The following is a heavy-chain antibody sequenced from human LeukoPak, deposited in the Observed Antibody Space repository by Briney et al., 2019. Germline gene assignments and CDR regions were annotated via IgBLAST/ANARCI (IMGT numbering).Heavy chain of an antibody. CDR1: GFTFSSYW. J-gene: IGHJ5*02. CDR2: IKSDGKNT. Sequence: GGSLRLSCAASGFTFSSYWMHWVRQAPGKGLVWVGHIKSDGKNTTHADSVEGRLTTPRNHAKNTLYLQMNSLRAEDTAVYYCARVPKYFNWFDRWGQGTLVTVSS. D-gene: IGHD2/OR15-2a*01. CDR3: ARVPKYFNWFDR. V-gene: IGHV3-74*03.